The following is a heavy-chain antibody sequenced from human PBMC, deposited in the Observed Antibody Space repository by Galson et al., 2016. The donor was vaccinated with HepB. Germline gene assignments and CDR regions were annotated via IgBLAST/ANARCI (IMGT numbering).Heavy chain of an antibody. D-gene: IGHD6-13*01. CDR2: IDPSDSYV. CDR3: ARMEDSSSHGDY. CDR1: GYSFTSYW. J-gene: IGHJ4*02. V-gene: IGHV5-10-1*01. Sequence: QSGAEVKKPGESLRISCKGSGYSFTSYWISWVRQMPGKGLEWMGKIDPSDSYVNYNPSFQGRVTLSVDKSISTAFLQWNSLKASDTAIFYCARMEDSSSHGDYWGQGTLITVSS.